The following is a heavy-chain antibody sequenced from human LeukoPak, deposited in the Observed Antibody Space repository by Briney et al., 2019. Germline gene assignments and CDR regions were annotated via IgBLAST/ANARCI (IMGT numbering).Heavy chain of an antibody. CDR3: ASVHCSSTSCYGGG. CDR1: RFTFSSYN. CDR2: ISSSSTYI. J-gene: IGHJ4*02. Sequence: PWGSLRLSCAASRFTFSSYNMNWVRQAPGKGLEWVSSISSSSTYIYYADSVKGRFTISRDNAKNSLYLQMNRLGADDTAVYYCASVHCSSTSCYGGGWGQGTLVTVSS. V-gene: IGHV3-21*01. D-gene: IGHD2-2*01.